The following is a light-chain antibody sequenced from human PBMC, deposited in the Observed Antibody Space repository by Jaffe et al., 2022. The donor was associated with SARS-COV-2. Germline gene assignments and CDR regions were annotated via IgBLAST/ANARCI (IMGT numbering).Light chain of an antibody. V-gene: IGKV3D-15*01. Sequence: VMTQSPATLSVSPGERATLSCRASQSITRNLAWYQQRPGQPPRLLIYDASTRAAGVPARFNGSGSGTEFTLTISGLQSEDFAVYYCQKYNFWPLTFGGGTRVEI. CDR3: QKYNFWPLT. J-gene: IGKJ4*01. CDR2: DAS. CDR1: QSITRN.